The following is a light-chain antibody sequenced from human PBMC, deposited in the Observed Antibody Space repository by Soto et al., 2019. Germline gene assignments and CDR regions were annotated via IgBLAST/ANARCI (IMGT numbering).Light chain of an antibody. V-gene: IGLV2-14*01. J-gene: IGLJ2*01. CDR2: EVS. CDR1: SSDVGAYNY. Sequence: QSALTQPASVSGSPGQSITISCTGTSSDVGAYNYVSWYQQHPGKAPKLMIYEVSNRPSGVSNRFSGSKFGNTASLTISGLQAEDEADYYCSSYTRSNTFVIFGGGTKLTVL. CDR3: SSYTRSNTFVI.